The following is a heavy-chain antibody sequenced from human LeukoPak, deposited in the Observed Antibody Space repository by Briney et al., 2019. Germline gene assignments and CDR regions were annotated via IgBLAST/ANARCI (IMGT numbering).Heavy chain of an antibody. V-gene: IGHV4-59*01. CDR2: IYYSGST. Sequence: SETLSLTCTVSGGSISSYYWSWIRQPPGKGLEWIGYIYYSGSTNYNPSLKSRVTISVDTSKNQFSLKLSSVTAADTAVYYCARGPPNYYGSGSYYLDYWGQGTLVTVSS. J-gene: IGHJ4*02. D-gene: IGHD3-10*01. CDR3: ARGPPNYYGSGSYYLDY. CDR1: GGSISSYY.